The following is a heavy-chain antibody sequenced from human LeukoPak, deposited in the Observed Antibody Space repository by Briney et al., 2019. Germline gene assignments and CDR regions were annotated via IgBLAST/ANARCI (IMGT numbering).Heavy chain of an antibody. D-gene: IGHD5-18*01. CDR1: GYTFTGYY. V-gene: IGHV1-2*02. CDR3: AREWGTGGYSYGSFDY. J-gene: IGHJ4*02. CDR2: INPNSGGT. Sequence: ASVKVSCKASGYTFTGYYMHWVRPAPGQGLEWMGWINPNSGGTNYAQKFQGRVTMTRDTSISTAYMELSRLRSDDTAVYYCAREWGTGGYSYGSFDYWGQGTLVTVSS.